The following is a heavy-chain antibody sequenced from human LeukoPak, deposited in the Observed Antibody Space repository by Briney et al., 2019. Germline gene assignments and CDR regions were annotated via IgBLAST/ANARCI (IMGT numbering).Heavy chain of an antibody. CDR2: ISYDGSNK. CDR3: ARAPKAYYYGSGSYSNWFDP. D-gene: IGHD3-10*01. Sequence: GGSLRLSCAASGFTSSSYAMHWVRQAPGKGLEWVAVISYDGSNKYYADSVKGRFTISRDNSKNTLYLQMNSLRAEDTAVYYCARAPKAYYYGSGSYSNWFDPWGQGTLVTVSS. CDR1: GFTSSSYA. V-gene: IGHV3-30-3*01. J-gene: IGHJ5*02.